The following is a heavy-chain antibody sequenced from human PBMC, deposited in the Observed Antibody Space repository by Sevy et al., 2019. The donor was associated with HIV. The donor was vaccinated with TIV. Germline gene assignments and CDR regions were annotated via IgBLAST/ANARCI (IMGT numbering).Heavy chain of an antibody. CDR3: AREPTVTPYYFDY. CDR1: GGSISSSNW. Sequence: SETLSLTCAVSGGSISSSNWGSWVRQPPGKGLEWIGEIYHSGSTNYNPSLKSRVTISVDKSKNQFSLKLSSVTAADTAVYYCAREPTVTPYYFDYWGQRTLVTVSS. CDR2: IYHSGST. J-gene: IGHJ4*02. V-gene: IGHV4-4*02. D-gene: IGHD4-17*01.